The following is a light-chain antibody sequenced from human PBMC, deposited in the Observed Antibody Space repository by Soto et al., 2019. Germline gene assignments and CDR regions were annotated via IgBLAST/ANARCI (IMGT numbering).Light chain of an antibody. Sequence: DIQMTQSPSTLSASVGDRVTITCRASQTISYYLTWYQQRPGKAPKLLIYRSSILQNGVPSRFSGSGSGTEFTLTISSLQPDDFATYYCQQYYIYATFGQGTRVEI. CDR2: RSS. J-gene: IGKJ1*01. CDR1: QTISYY. CDR3: QQYYIYAT. V-gene: IGKV1-5*03.